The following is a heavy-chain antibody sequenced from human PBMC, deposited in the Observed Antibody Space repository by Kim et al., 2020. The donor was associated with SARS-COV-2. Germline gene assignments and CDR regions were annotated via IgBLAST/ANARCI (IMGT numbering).Heavy chain of an antibody. V-gene: IGHV4-59*01. J-gene: IGHJ4*02. CDR1: GGSISSYY. CDR2: IYYSGST. Sequence: SETLSLTCTVSGGSISSYYWSWIRQPPGKGLEWIGYIYYSGSTNYNPSLKSRVTISVDTSKNQFSLKLSSVTAADTAVYYCARPPTRYSSGWYGVWGQGT. CDR3: ARPPTRYSSGWYGV. D-gene: IGHD6-19*01.